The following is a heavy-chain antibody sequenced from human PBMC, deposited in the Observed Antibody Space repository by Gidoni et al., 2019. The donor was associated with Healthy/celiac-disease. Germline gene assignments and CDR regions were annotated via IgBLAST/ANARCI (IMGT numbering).Heavy chain of an antibody. CDR1: RVPFGTYP. CDR3: AKDRSSGWYGFSVDY. J-gene: IGHJ4*02. V-gene: IGHV3-43*02. Sequence: EVQLLESARCVVQPGGSLRPSCAASRVPFGTYPMHWVRQAPGKGLEWVSLISGDGGSTYYADSVKSRFTISRDNSKNSLYLQMNRLRTEDTALYYCAKDRSSGWYGFSVDYWGQGTLVTVSS. D-gene: IGHD6-19*01. CDR2: ISGDGGST.